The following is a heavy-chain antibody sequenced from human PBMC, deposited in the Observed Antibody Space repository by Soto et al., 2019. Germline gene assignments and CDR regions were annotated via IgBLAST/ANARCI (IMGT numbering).Heavy chain of an antibody. Sequence: SETLSLTCTVSGGSISSGDYYWSWIRQPPGKGLEWIGYIYYSGSTYYNPSLKSRVTISVDTSKNQFSLKLSSVTAADTAVYYCARDMSITGTTGDNWFDPWGQGTLVTVSS. CDR1: GGSISSGDYY. V-gene: IGHV4-30-4*01. CDR2: IYYSGST. CDR3: ARDMSITGTTGDNWFDP. D-gene: IGHD1-20*01. J-gene: IGHJ5*02.